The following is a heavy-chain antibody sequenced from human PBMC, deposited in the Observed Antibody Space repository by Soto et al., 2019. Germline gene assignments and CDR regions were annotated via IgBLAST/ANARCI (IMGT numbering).Heavy chain of an antibody. V-gene: IGHV1-2*02. CDR3: GRAHALGFSNWFDP. D-gene: IGHD3-10*01. CDR2: ISPKSGGT. J-gene: IGHJ5*02. Sequence: ASVKVSCKASGYTFINYYMHWVRQAPGQGFEWMGRISPKSGGTNYAQKFQGRVSMTWDTSLNTAYMELSSLMSEDTAVYYCGRAHALGFSNWFDPRGRGTLVTVSS. CDR1: GYTFINYY.